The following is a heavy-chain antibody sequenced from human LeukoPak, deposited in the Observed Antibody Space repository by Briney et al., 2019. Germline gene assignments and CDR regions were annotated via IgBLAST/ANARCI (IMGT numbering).Heavy chain of an antibody. D-gene: IGHD5-12*01. CDR1: GGSISSYY. CDR2: IYYSGST. CDR3: ARRRRDGYKTPLWVDY. J-gene: IGHJ4*02. V-gene: IGHV4-59*08. Sequence: TSETLSLTCTVSGGSISSYYWSWIRQPPGKGLEWIGYIYYSGSTNYNPSLKSRVTISVDTSKNQFSLKLSSVTAADTAVYYCARRRRDGYKTPLWVDYWGQGTLVTVSS.